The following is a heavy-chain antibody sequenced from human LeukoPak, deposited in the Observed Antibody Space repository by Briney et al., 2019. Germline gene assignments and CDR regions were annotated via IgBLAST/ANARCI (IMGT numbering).Heavy chain of an antibody. CDR1: GFIFSSNY. Sequence: GGALRLSCAASGFIFSSNYMSWVRQAPGKGLEWVSVIYSGGSTYNADSVKGRLTISRDNSNNTLYLQMDSLRADDTAVYYCARAGHSSGWPYYFDYWGQGTLVTVSS. V-gene: IGHV3-66*01. CDR2: IYSGGST. CDR3: ARAGHSSGWPYYFDY. J-gene: IGHJ4*02. D-gene: IGHD6-19*01.